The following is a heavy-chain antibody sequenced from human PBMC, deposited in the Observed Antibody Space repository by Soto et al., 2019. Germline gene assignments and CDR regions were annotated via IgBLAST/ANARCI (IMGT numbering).Heavy chain of an antibody. CDR3: AKGNDCGGDCYWIFDY. J-gene: IGHJ4*02. CDR2: ISYDGSNK. Sequence: GGSLRLSCAASGFTFSSYGMHWVRQAPGKGLEWVAVISYDGSNKYYADSVKGRFTISRDNSKNTLYLQMNSLRAEDTAVYYCAKGNDCGGDCYWIFDYWGQGTLVTVSS. D-gene: IGHD2-21*02. V-gene: IGHV3-30*18. CDR1: GFTFSSYG.